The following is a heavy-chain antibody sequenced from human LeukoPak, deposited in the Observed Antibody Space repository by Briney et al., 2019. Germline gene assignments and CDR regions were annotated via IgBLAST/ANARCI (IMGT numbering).Heavy chain of an antibody. J-gene: IGHJ4*02. CDR1: GGSISSSSYY. CDR2: IYYSGST. Sequence: SETLSLTCTVSGGSISSSSYYWGWIRQPPGKGLEWIGSIYYSGSTYYNPSLKSRVTISVDTSKNHFSLKLSSVTAADTAVYYCARSYRYCSSTSCYITFDYWGQGTLVTVSS. D-gene: IGHD2-2*02. V-gene: IGHV4-39*02. CDR3: ARSYRYCSSTSCYITFDY.